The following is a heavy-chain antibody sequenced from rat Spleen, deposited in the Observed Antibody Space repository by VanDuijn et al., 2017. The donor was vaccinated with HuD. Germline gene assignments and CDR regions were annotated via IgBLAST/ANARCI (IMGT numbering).Heavy chain of an antibody. Sequence: EVQLVESGGGLVQPGRSLKLSCAASGFTFSDYAMAWVRQAPKKGLEWVATITTGGGNTYYRDSVKGRFIISRDNAKSTLYLQMDSLRSEDTATYYCARLGTEAIGNWFSYWGQGTLVTVSS. D-gene: IGHD1-11*01. CDR1: GFTFSDYA. V-gene: IGHV5S23*01. J-gene: IGHJ3*01. CDR3: ARLGTEAIGNWFSY. CDR2: ITTGGGNT.